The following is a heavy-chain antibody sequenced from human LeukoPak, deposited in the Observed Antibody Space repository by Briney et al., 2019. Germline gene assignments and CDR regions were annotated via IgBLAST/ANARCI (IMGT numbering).Heavy chain of an antibody. V-gene: IGHV3-23*01. CDR2: ISGSGGST. J-gene: IGHJ4*02. D-gene: IGHD5-18*01. Sequence: GGSLRLSCAASGFTLSSYAMSWVRQAPGKGLEWVSSISGSGGSTYDADSVKGRFTISRDNSKNTLYLQMNSLRAEDTAVYYCAKDKRGYSYGTFDCWGQGTLVTVSS. CDR1: GFTLSSYA. CDR3: AKDKRGYSYGTFDC.